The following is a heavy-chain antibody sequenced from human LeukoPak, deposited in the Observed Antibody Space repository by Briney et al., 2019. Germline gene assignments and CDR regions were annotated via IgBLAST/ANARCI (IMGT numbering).Heavy chain of an antibody. CDR2: ISAYNGNT. J-gene: IGHJ4*02. Sequence: ASVKVSCTASGYTFTSYGISWVRQAPGQGLEWMGWISAYNGNTNYAQKLQGRVTMTTDTSTSTAYKELRSLRSDDTAVYYCARIGTGEDYFDYWGQGTLVTVSS. CDR3: ARIGTGEDYFDY. CDR1: GYTFTSYG. D-gene: IGHD7-27*01. V-gene: IGHV1-18*01.